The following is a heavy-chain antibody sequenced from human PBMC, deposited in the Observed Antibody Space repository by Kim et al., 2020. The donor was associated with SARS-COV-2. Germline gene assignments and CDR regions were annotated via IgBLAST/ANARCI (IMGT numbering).Heavy chain of an antibody. D-gene: IGHD6-19*01. Sequence: SETLSLTCTVSGGSISSYYWSWIRQPPGKGLEWIGYIYYSGSTNYNPSLKSRVTISVDTSKNQFSLKLSSVTAADTAVYYCARDNLPYSSDLDTDDYYYYYGMDVWGQGTTVTVSS. CDR3: ARDNLPYSSDLDTDDYYYYYGMDV. CDR1: GGSISSYY. CDR2: IYYSGST. J-gene: IGHJ6*02. V-gene: IGHV4-59*13.